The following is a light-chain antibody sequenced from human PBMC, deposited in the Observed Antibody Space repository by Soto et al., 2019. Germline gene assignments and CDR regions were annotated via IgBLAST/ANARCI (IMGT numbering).Light chain of an antibody. V-gene: IGKV3-11*01. Sequence: EIVLTQSPATLSLSPGERATLSCRASQSVSSYLAWYQQKPGQAPRLLIYDASNMATGIPARFSGSGSGTDFNLTISSLEPEDFAVYYCQQRSNWPPLFTFGPGTKVDIK. J-gene: IGKJ3*01. CDR1: QSVSSY. CDR3: QQRSNWPPLFT. CDR2: DAS.